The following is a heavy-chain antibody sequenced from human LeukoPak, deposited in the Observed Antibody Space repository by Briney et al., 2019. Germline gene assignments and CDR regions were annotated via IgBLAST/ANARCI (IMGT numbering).Heavy chain of an antibody. CDR3: ARALGYCSGGSCYYYYGMDV. CDR1: GFTFSSYA. J-gene: IGHJ6*02. V-gene: IGHV3-30-3*01. D-gene: IGHD2-15*01. CDR2: ISYDGSNK. Sequence: GGSLRLSCAASGFTFSSYAMHWVRQAPGKGLEWVAVISYDGSNKYYADSVKGRFTISRDNSKNTLYLQMNSLRADDTAVYYCARALGYCSGGSCYYYYGMDVWGQGTTVTVSS.